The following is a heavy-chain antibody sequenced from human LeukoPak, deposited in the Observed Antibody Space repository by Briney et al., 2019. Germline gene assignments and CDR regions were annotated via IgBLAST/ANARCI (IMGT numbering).Heavy chain of an antibody. CDR1: GFTFTTYA. Sequence: GGSLRLSCGASGFTFTTYAMSWVRQAPGKGLEWVSAISGSGGSTYYADSVKGRFTISRDNSKNTLYLQMNSLRAEDTAVYYCAKIVDSYIDYWGQGTLVTVSS. CDR3: AKIVDSYIDY. V-gene: IGHV3-23*01. J-gene: IGHJ4*02. CDR2: ISGSGGST. D-gene: IGHD5-12*01.